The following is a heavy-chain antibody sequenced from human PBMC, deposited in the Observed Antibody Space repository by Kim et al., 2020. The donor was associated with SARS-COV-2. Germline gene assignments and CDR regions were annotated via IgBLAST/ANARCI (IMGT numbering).Heavy chain of an antibody. J-gene: IGHJ6*01. CDR1: GFTFSNYA. D-gene: IGHD3-16*02. CDR3: VKDHLASAWGSYRIDF. V-gene: IGHV3-23*03. Sequence: GGSLRLSCAASGFTFSNYAMTWVRQAPGKGLEWVSVIDSGATSTYYADSVKGRFTISRDNSKDTVYLQMNSLRAEDTAVYYCVKDHLASAWGSYRIDFWG. CDR2: IDSGATST.